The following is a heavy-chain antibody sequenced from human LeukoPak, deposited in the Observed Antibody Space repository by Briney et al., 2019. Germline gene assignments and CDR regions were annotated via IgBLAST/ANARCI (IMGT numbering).Heavy chain of an antibody. V-gene: IGHV1-8*01. CDR2: MNPNSGST. J-gene: IGHJ4*02. CDR1: GYIFTNYD. D-gene: IGHD5-18*01. Sequence: ASVKVSCKASGYIFTNYDINWVRQATGQGLEWMGWMNPNSGSTGFAQKFQGRVTMTRNTSKSTAYMELSSLTSEDTAVYYCARARGYSYGYSDYWGQGTLVTVSS. CDR3: ARARGYSYGYSDY.